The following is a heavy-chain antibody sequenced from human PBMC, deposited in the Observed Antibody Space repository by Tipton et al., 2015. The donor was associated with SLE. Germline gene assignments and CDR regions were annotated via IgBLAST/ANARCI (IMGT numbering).Heavy chain of an antibody. D-gene: IGHD4-17*01. J-gene: IGHJ4*02. V-gene: IGHV1-18*01. CDR1: GYTFTSYG. Sequence: QSGPEVKKPGASVKVSCKASGYTFTSYGLSWVRQAPRQGLEWMGWISGYSGNTDYAQKLQGRVTMTTDTSTSTAYMELRSLRSDDTAVYYCARTYYGDPRDFDYWGQGTLVTVSS. CDR3: ARTYYGDPRDFDY. CDR2: ISGYSGNT.